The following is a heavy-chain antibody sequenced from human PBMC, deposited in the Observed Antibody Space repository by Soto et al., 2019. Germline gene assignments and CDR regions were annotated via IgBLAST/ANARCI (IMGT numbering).Heavy chain of an antibody. V-gene: IGHV3-48*01. CDR1: GFTFSSYS. J-gene: IGHJ3*02. Sequence: GGSLRLSCAASGFTFSSYSMNWVRQAPGKGMEWVSYISSSSSTIYYADSVKGRFTISRDNAKNSLYLQMNSLRAEDTAVYYCAREAMVRGAITGHAFDIWGQGTMVTVSS. CDR2: ISSSSSTI. D-gene: IGHD3-10*01. CDR3: AREAMVRGAITGHAFDI.